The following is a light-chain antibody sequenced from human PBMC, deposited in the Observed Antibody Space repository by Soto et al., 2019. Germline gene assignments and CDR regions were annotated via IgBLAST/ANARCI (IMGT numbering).Light chain of an antibody. V-gene: IGKV1-5*01. J-gene: IGKJ1*01. Sequence: DIQMTQSPSTLSGSVGDRVTITCRASQTISTYLNWYQQKPGKAPKLLIYDASSLESGVPSRFSGSGSGTEFTLTISSLQPDDFATYYCQQYNSYSQTFGQGTKVDI. CDR3: QQYNSYSQT. CDR2: DAS. CDR1: QTISTY.